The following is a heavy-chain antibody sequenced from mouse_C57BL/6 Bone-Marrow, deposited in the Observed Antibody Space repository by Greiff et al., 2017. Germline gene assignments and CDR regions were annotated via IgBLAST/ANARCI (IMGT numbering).Heavy chain of an antibody. D-gene: IGHD2-3*01. CDR2: IYPGDGDT. Sequence: QVQLQQSGPELVKPGASVKISCKASGYAFSSSWMNWVKQRPGKGLEWIGRIYPGDGDTNYNGKFKGKATLTADNSSSTAYMQLRSLTSEDSAVYFCARQRWLLRGGAMDYWGQGTSVTVSS. CDR1: GYAFSSSW. J-gene: IGHJ4*01. V-gene: IGHV1-82*01. CDR3: ARQRWLLRGGAMDY.